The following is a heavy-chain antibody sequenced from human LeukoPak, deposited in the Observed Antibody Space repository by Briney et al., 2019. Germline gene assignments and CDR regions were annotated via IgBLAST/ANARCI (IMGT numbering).Heavy chain of an antibody. CDR1: GASIRSYF. CDR3: ARGLVLATDDAFDI. D-gene: IGHD5-12*01. J-gene: IGHJ3*02. Sequence: PSVTLSLTCSVSGASIRSYFWSWIRQSPGKGLEWIGYVYDNDISNFNPSLESRVTILVDRSKSQFSLKLRSVTAADTAVYYCARGLVLATDDAFDIWGPGTMVTVSS. CDR2: VYDNDIS. V-gene: IGHV4-59*01.